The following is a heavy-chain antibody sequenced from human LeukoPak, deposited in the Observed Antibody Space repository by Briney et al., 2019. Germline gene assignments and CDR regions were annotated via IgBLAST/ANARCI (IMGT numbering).Heavy chain of an antibody. CDR3: ARDATMVRGVRGGYFDY. Sequence: SETLSLTCTVSGGSISSYYWSWIRQPPGKGLEWIGYIYYSGSTNYNPSLKSRVTISVDTSKNQFSLKLSSVTAANTAVYYCARDATMVRGVRGGYFDYWGQGTLVTVSS. V-gene: IGHV4-59*01. CDR1: GGSISSYY. CDR2: IYYSGST. J-gene: IGHJ4*02. D-gene: IGHD3-10*01.